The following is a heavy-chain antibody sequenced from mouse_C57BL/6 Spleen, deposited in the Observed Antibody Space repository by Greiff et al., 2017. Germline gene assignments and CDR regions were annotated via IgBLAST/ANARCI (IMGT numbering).Heavy chain of an antibody. CDR1: GYTFTSYW. J-gene: IGHJ4*01. CDR2: IDPSDSYT. Sequence: QVQLQQPGAELVKPGASVKLSCKASGYTFTSYWMQWVNQRPGQGLEWIGEIDPSDSYTNYNQKFKGQATFTVDTSSSTAYMQLSSLTSEGSAVYYRARQEGKYAMDYWGQGTSVTVSS. V-gene: IGHV1-50*01. CDR3: ARQEGKYAMDY.